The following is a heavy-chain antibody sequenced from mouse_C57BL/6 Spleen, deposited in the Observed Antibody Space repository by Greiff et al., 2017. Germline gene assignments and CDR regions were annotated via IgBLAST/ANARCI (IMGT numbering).Heavy chain of an antibody. V-gene: IGHV1-55*01. CDR3: ARSPDGYYYFDY. CDR2: IYPGSGST. J-gene: IGHJ2*01. D-gene: IGHD2-3*01. CDR1: GYTFTSYW. Sequence: QVQLQQPGAELVKPGASVKMSCKASGYTFTSYWITWVKQRPGQGLAWIGDIYPGSGSTNYNEKFKSKATLTVDTSSSTAYMQLSSLTSEDSAVYYCARSPDGYYYFDYWGQGTTLTVSS.